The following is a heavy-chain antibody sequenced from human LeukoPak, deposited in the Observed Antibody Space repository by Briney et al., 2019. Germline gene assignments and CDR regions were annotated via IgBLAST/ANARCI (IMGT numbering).Heavy chain of an antibody. CDR3: ARDQGSSSWFDAFDI. D-gene: IGHD6-13*01. CDR2: ISHSGTT. V-gene: IGHV4-39*02. Sequence: SETLSLTCTVSGGSLSSGNYQWGWIRQPPGKGLEWIALISHSGTTYYNPSLKSRVTMSVDTSKNQFSLKLNSVTAADTAVYYCARDQGSSSWFDAFDIWGQGTMVTASS. J-gene: IGHJ3*02. CDR1: GGSLSSGNYQ.